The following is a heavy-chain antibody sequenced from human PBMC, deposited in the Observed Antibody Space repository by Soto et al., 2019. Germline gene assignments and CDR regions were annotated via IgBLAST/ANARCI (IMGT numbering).Heavy chain of an antibody. Sequence: PSETLSLTCTVSGGSISSYYWSWIRQPPGKGLEWIGYIYYSGSTNYNPSLKSRVTITVDTSKNQFSLKLSSVTAADTVVYYCARQVSPLLYYYDSSGYYGDAFDIWGQGTMVTVSS. CDR3: ARQVSPLLYYYDSSGYYGDAFDI. CDR2: IYYSGST. J-gene: IGHJ3*02. CDR1: GGSISSYY. V-gene: IGHV4-59*08. D-gene: IGHD3-22*01.